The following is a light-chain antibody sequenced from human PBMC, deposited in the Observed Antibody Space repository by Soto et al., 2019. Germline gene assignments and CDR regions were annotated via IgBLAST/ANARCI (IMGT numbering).Light chain of an antibody. CDR1: SSGVGGYNY. V-gene: IGLV2-8*01. CDR3: SSYAGSNNYV. J-gene: IGLJ1*01. CDR2: EVN. Sequence: QSVLTQPPSSSVSPGQSVAISCTGTSSGVGGYNYVSWYQLHPGKAPKLMIYEVNMRPSGVPDRFSGSKSGNTASLTVSGLRAEDEADYYCSSYAGSNNYVFGTGTKVTV.